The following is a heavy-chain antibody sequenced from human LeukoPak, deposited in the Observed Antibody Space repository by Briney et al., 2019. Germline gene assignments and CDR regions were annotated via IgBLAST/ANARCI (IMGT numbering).Heavy chain of an antibody. Sequence: PSETLSLTCAVSGYSISSSYYWGWIRQPPGKGLEWIGSIYHSGSTYYNPSLKSRVTISVDTSKNQFSLKLSSVTAADTAVYYCARALRYFDWLGNYFDYWGQGTLVTVSS. CDR1: GYSISSSYY. D-gene: IGHD3-9*01. J-gene: IGHJ4*02. V-gene: IGHV4-38-2*01. CDR2: IYHSGST. CDR3: ARALRYFDWLGNYFDY.